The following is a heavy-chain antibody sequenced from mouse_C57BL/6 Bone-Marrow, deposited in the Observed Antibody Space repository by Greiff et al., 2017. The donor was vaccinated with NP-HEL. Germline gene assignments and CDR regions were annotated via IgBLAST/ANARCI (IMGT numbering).Heavy chain of an antibody. Sequence: EVQLVESGGGLVQPKGSLKLSCAASGFSFNTYAMNWVRQAPGKGLEWVARIRSKSNNYATYYADSVKDRFTISRDDSESMLYLQMNNLKTEDTAMYYCVRHGGYYYGSSPYWYFDVWGTGTTVTVSS. D-gene: IGHD1-1*01. V-gene: IGHV10-1*01. J-gene: IGHJ1*03. CDR1: GFSFNTYA. CDR2: IRSKSNNYAT. CDR3: VRHGGYYYGSSPYWYFDV.